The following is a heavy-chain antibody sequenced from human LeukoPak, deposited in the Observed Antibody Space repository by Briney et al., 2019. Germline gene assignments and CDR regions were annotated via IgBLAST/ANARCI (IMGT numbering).Heavy chain of an antibody. D-gene: IGHD4-17*01. J-gene: IGHJ4*02. CDR1: GFTFRSYA. CDR2: ISGRGGST. Sequence: GGSLRLSCAASGFTFRSYAMSGVRQAPGKGREGVSSISGRGGSTHYADSVEGRISISRDNSKNTLYLQMNSLRAEDTAVYYCAKEIWPTVTIPGRTYFDYWGQGTLVTVSS. CDR3: AKEIWPTVTIPGRTYFDY. V-gene: IGHV3-23*01.